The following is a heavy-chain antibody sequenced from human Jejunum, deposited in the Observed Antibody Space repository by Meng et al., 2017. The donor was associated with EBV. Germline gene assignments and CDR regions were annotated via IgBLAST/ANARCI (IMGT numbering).Heavy chain of an antibody. V-gene: IGHV3-15*01. J-gene: IGHJ4*02. CDR2: IRSKADGETT. CDR3: TSGYTGPSHDGH. D-gene: IGHD2-2*02. Sequence: GHMVESGGGLVKPWGSISLSCAASGFTFNIAWMNWVRQTPGKGLEWVGLIRSKADGETTDYAAPVKGRFTISRDDSTDTLYLQMNSLQTEDAGVYYCTSGYTGPSHDGHWGQGTLVTVSS. CDR1: GFTFNIAW.